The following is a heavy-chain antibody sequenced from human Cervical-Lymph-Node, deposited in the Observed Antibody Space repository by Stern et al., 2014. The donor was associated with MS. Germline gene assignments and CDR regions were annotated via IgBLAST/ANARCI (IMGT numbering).Heavy chain of an antibody. J-gene: IGHJ6*02. CDR3: VAWSRVMDV. CDR2: LIPVIGNT. D-gene: IGHD2-8*02. Sequence: VQLEESGAEVKKTGSSVRLSCKASGDPFTYRYLHWVRHAPGQALEWMGWLIPVIGNTDYAQKFQDRVNITRDASYTTAHMELTSLTSEDTAIYYCVAWSRVMDVWGQGTTVTVSS. V-gene: IGHV1-45*02. CDR1: GDPFTYRY.